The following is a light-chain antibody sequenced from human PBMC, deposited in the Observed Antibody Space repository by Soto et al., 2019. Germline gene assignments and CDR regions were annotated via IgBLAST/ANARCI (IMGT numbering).Light chain of an antibody. Sequence: IQLTQSPSSLSASVGDRVTITCRASQGISSYLAWYLQKPGKAPKLLIYAASTLQTGVPSRFSGSGSGTDFTLTISSLQPEDFATYYCQQLNTYPRTFGPGTKVDIK. CDR2: AAS. V-gene: IGKV1-9*01. CDR1: QGISSY. CDR3: QQLNTYPRT. J-gene: IGKJ3*01.